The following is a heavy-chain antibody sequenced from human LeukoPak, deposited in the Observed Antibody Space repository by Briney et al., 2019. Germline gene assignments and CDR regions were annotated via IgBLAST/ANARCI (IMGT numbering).Heavy chain of an antibody. J-gene: IGHJ6*02. CDR3: ARRARLTASSGFNHYAMDV. CDR1: GGSISSDY. CDR2: IHYSGSTT. V-gene: IGHV4-59*08. D-gene: IGHD2-21*02. Sequence: SETLSLTCTVSGGSISSDYWSWIRQPPGKGLEWIAYIHYSGSTTNYNPSLKSRLTISVDTSKKQFSLKLSSVTAADTAVYYCARRARLTASSGFNHYAMDVWGQGTTVIVSS.